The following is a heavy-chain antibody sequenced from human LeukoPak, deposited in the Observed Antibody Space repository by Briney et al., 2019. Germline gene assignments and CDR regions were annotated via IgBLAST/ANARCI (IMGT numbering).Heavy chain of an antibody. CDR3: ARRAVDWDTAMVFDY. CDR2: IIPILGIA. J-gene: IGHJ4*02. D-gene: IGHD5-18*01. V-gene: IGHV1-69*02. Sequence: SVKVSCKASGGTFSSYTISWVRQAPGQGLEWMGRIIPILGIANYAQKFQGRVTITTDKSTSTAYMELSSLRSEDTAVYYCARRAVDWDTAMVFDYWGQGTLVTVSS. CDR1: GGTFSSYT.